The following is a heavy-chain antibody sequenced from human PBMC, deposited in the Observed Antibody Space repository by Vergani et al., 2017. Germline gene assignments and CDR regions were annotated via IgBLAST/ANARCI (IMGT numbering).Heavy chain of an antibody. V-gene: IGHV3-30*02. CDR3: ARWGNEKRLDS. CDR2: IQFDGSNK. D-gene: IGHD1-1*01. Sequence: QVQLVESGGGVVQRGGSLRLSCATSGFTLSNYDMQWIRQGPGKGLEFVAFIQFDGSNKDYGDSVKGRFTISRDNSKNTLYLQMNSLRVEDTAVYYCARWGNEKRLDSWGQGTLVTVSS. J-gene: IGHJ5*01. CDR1: GFTLSNYD.